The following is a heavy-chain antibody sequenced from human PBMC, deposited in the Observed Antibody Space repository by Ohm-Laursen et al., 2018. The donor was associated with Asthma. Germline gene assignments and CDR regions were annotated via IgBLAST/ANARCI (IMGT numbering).Heavy chain of an antibody. Sequence: SLRLSCSASGFTFSSYDMHWVRQAPGKGLEWVAVIWYDGSNKYYADSVKGRFTISRDNSKNTLYLQMNSLRAEDTAVYYCARVGYCSGGSCYSSYYYYGMDVWGQGTTVTVSS. V-gene: IGHV3-33*01. CDR1: GFTFSSYD. CDR3: ARVGYCSGGSCYSSYYYYGMDV. CDR2: IWYDGSNK. D-gene: IGHD2-15*01. J-gene: IGHJ6*02.